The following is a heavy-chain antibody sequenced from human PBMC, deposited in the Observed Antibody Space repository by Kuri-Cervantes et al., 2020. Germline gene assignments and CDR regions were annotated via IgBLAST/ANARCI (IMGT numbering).Heavy chain of an antibody. CDR1: GGTFSSYA. CDR3: ARGEGYCSGGSCYSWSIDY. D-gene: IGHD2-15*01. J-gene: IGHJ4*02. Sequence: SVKVSCKASGGTFSSYAISWVRQAPGQGLEWMGGIIPIFGTANYAQKFQGRVTITADKSTSTAYMELSSLRSEDTAVYYCARGEGYCSGGSCYSWSIDYWGQGTLVTVSS. V-gene: IGHV1-69*06. CDR2: IIPIFGTA.